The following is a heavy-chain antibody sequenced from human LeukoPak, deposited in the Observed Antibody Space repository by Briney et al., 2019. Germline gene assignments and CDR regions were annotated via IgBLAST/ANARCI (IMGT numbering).Heavy chain of an antibody. CDR3: ARVASANSIGEYFQY. V-gene: IGHV5-51*01. CDR2: IHPGDSDT. Sequence: GESLKISCKSSGSRFSDYWIGWVRQRPGKGLEWMGIIHPGDSDTRYSPSFQGQVTMSADKSISTAFLQWSSLRASDTAMYFCARVASANSIGEYFQYWGHGTLVTVFS. CDR1: GSRFSDYW. J-gene: IGHJ1*01. D-gene: IGHD3-10*01.